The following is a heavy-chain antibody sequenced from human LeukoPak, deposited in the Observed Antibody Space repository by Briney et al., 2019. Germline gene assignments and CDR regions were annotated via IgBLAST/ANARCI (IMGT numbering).Heavy chain of an antibody. CDR3: ARDGLYNWNYVFDP. Sequence: ASVKVSCKASGYTFTSYGISWVRQAPGQGLEWMGRISAYNGNTNYAQKLQGRVTMTTDTSTNTAYMELRSLRSDDTAVYYCARDGLYNWNYVFDPWGQGTLVTVSS. J-gene: IGHJ5*02. CDR1: GYTFTSYG. V-gene: IGHV1-18*01. D-gene: IGHD1-7*01. CDR2: ISAYNGNT.